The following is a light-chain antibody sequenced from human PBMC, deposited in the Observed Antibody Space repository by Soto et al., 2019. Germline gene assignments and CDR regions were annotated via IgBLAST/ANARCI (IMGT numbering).Light chain of an antibody. CDR1: QSVSSY. CDR3: QQRSNWPPLT. CDR2: EGA. J-gene: IGKJ4*01. Sequence: EIVLTQSPATLSLSAGERATLSCRASQSVSSYLAWYQQKPGQGXXXXXXEGAXSATGIPARFSGSGSGTDFTLTISSLEPEDFAAYYCQQRSNWPPLTFGGGTKVDIK. V-gene: IGKV3-11*01.